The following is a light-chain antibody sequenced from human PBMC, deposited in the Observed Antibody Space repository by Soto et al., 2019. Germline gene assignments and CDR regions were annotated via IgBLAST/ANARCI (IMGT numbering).Light chain of an antibody. Sequence: EIVMTQSPATLCVSPGERATLSCRASQGIGSTLAWYQQKPGQTPRLLIYGASTRATGVPARFSGSGSGTEFTLTINSLQSEDFAVYYCQRYNNWPLTFGGGTKVEIK. J-gene: IGKJ4*01. CDR3: QRYNNWPLT. CDR2: GAS. CDR1: QGIGST. V-gene: IGKV3-15*01.